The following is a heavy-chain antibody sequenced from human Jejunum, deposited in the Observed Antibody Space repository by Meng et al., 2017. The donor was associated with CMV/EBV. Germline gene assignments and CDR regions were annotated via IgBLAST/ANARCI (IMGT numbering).Heavy chain of an antibody. J-gene: IGHJ4*02. Sequence: QLQLQQWGRRLLKPRVSLARTCPFLCGSICTYYWTGARQPAWKGLEWIGRIYTSWSTHYNPSLKSRVTMSVDTSKNQFSLKLSSVTAADTAVYYCARENSGYDYWGQGTLVTVSS. D-gene: IGHD5-12*01. CDR1: CGSICTYY. V-gene: IGHV4-4*07. CDR2: IYTSWST. CDR3: ARENSGYDY.